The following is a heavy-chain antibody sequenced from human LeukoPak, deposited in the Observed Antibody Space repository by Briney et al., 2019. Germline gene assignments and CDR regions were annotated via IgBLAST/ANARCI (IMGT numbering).Heavy chain of an antibody. J-gene: IGHJ4*02. CDR1: GGTFSSYA. V-gene: IGHV1-69*04. CDR2: IIPILGIA. Sequence: SVKVSCKASGGTFSSYAISWVRQAPGQGLEWMGRIIPILGIANYAQKFQGRVTITADKSTSTAYMELSSLRSEDTAVYYCAREYYYGSGSYYKDWGQGTLVTVSS. D-gene: IGHD3-10*01. CDR3: AREYYYGSGSYYKD.